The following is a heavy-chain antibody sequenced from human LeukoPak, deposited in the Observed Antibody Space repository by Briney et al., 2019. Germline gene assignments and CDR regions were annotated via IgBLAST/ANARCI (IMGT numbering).Heavy chain of an antibody. CDR2: ITQDGSEK. D-gene: IGHD3-22*01. Sequence: PGGSLRLSCAASGFTFSSYWMSWVRQAPGKGLEWVANITQDGSEKYYVDSVKGRFTISRDNAQNSLYLQMNSLRAEDTAVYYCAREPITETYYYDSSGYYYEAFDIWGQGTMVTVSS. CDR3: AREPITETYYYDSSGYYYEAFDI. V-gene: IGHV3-7*01. J-gene: IGHJ3*02. CDR1: GFTFSSYW.